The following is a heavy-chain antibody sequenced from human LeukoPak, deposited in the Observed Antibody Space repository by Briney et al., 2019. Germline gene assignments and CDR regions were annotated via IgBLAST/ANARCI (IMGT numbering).Heavy chain of an antibody. CDR3: ARTIVPAVDFDY. CDR2: INHSGST. Sequence: PSETLSLTCAVYGGSFSGYYWSWIRQPPGKGLEWIGEINHSGSTNYNPSLKSRVTISVDTPKNQFSLKLSSVTAADTAVYYCARTIVPAVDFDYWGQGTLVTVSS. D-gene: IGHD2-2*01. CDR1: GGSFSGYY. V-gene: IGHV4-34*01. J-gene: IGHJ4*02.